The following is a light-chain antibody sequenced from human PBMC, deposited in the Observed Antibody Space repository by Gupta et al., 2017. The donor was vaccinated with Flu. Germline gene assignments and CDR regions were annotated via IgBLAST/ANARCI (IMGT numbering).Light chain of an antibody. V-gene: IGLV1-44*01. Sequence: QSVLTQPISESGTPGQRVTISCSGGSSNIGSNVVSWYQQLPGTAPKLLIYNDNQRPSGVPDRFSGSKSGTSASLAITGLQSEDEADYYCAAWDDSLNGLWVFGGGTKLTVL. CDR2: NDN. CDR1: SSNIGSNV. CDR3: AAWDDSLNGLWV. J-gene: IGLJ3*02.